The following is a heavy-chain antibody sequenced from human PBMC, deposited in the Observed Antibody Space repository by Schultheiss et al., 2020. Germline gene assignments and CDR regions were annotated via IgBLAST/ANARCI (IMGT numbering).Heavy chain of an antibody. D-gene: IGHD3-22*01. V-gene: IGHV3-21*01. CDR2: ISSSSSYI. Sequence: GGSLRLSCAASGFTFSSYAMSWVRQAPGKGLEWVSSISSSSSYIYYADSVKGRFTISRDNAKNSLYLQMNSLRAEDTAVYYCARDQRAQQLVQEYYYDSSGYPGTVDYWGQGTLVNGYS. J-gene: IGHJ4*02. CDR1: GFTFSSYA. CDR3: ARDQRAQQLVQEYYYDSSGYPGTVDY.